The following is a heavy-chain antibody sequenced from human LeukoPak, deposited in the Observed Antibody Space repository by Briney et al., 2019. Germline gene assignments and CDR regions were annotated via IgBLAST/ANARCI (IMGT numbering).Heavy chain of an antibody. CDR2: NSGGNT. CDR1: GFTVSSNS. D-gene: IGHD3-22*01. J-gene: IGHJ4*02. CDR3: AKLGRDYYDSSGYFLFDY. V-gene: IGHV3-53*01. Sequence: GGSLRLSCTVSGFTVSSNSMSWVRQAPGKGLEWVSFNSGGNTHYSDSVKGRFTISRDNSKNTLYLQMNSLRAEDTAVYYCAKLGRDYYDSSGYFLFDYWGQGTLVTVSS.